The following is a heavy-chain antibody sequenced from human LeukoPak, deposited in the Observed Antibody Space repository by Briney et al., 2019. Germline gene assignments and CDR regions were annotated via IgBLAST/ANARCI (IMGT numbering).Heavy chain of an antibody. V-gene: IGHV1-46*01. J-gene: IGHJ6*03. CDR3: ARDLSGSYPNYYYYYMDV. CDR2: INPSGGST. CDR1: GYTFTSYY. D-gene: IGHD1-26*01. Sequence: ASVKVSCKASGYTFTSYYMHWVRQAPGQGLEWMGIINPSGGSTSYAQKFQGRVTMTRDMSTSTVYMELSSLRSEDTAVYYCARDLSGSYPNYYYYYMDVWGKGTTVTVSS.